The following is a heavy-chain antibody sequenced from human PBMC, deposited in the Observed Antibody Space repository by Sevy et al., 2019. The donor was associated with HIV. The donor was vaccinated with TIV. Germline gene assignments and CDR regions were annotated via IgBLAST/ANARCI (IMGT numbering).Heavy chain of an antibody. Sequence: ASVKVSCKVFGYTLSELSMHWVRRTPRKGLEWIGSFDPEDGETIYAQKFQGRVAMTEDTSTDTAYMELRSLRSEDTAVFYCAITKDYYDNSGYPFDYWGQGTLVTVSS. CDR1: GYTLSELS. J-gene: IGHJ4*02. CDR2: FDPEDGET. V-gene: IGHV1-24*01. CDR3: AITKDYYDNSGYPFDY. D-gene: IGHD3-22*01.